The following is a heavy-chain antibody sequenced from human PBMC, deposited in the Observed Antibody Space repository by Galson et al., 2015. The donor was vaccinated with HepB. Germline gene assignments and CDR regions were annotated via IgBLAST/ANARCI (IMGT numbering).Heavy chain of an antibody. CDR2: INTNTGNP. CDR1: GYTFSSYA. J-gene: IGHJ6*02. D-gene: IGHD2-2*01. CDR3: ARGYCSRTSCFRGYYYYGMDV. Sequence: SVKVSCKASGYTFSSYAMNWVRQAPGQGLEWMGWINTNTGNPMYAKGFTGRFVFSLDTSVSTAYLQISSLKADDTAVYYCARGYCSRTSCFRGYYYYGMDVWGQGTTVTVSS. V-gene: IGHV7-4-1*02.